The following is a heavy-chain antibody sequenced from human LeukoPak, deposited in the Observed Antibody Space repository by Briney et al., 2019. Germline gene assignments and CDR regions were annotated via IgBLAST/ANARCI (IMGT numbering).Heavy chain of an antibody. CDR3: AKEGTWGNWYFDL. CDR2: ISRDGLTK. Sequence: PGGSLRLSCAASGFIFSSYSMAWVRQTPGKGLEWVAVISRDGLTKYYADSVKSRFTLHRDNSRNTLYLEMNSLRDEDTVVYYCAKEGTWGNWYFDLWGRGTLVIVTS. CDR1: GFIFSSYS. J-gene: IGHJ2*01. V-gene: IGHV3-30*18. D-gene: IGHD3-16*01.